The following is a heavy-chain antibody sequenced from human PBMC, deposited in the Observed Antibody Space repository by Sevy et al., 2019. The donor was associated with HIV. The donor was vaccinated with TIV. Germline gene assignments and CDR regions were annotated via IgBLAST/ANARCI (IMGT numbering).Heavy chain of an antibody. Sequence: GGSLRLSCAASGFTFSSYWMHWVRQAPGKGLLWVSLINGDGGSANYADSVKGRFIISRDNAKNTLYLQMNSLRAEATAMYYCARAYAHYGDSIGFYYGMDVWGQGITVTVSS. D-gene: IGHD4-17*01. CDR2: INGDGGSA. J-gene: IGHJ6*02. CDR3: ARAYAHYGDSIGFYYGMDV. CDR1: GFTFSSYW. V-gene: IGHV3-74*01.